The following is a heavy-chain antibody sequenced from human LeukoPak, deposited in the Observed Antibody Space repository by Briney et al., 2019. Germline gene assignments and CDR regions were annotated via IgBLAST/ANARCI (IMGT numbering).Heavy chain of an antibody. CDR2: ISNSGDDT. Sequence: GGSLTFTCTGSGFTFSNYVMSWLRQAPGKRLEWVSGISNSGDDTDYADYVKGRFTIYRDNSKNTLFLQMNILSVEDTAVYYCVKVCGGGGWYWSPWGQGTLVTVSS. V-gene: IGHV3-23*01. J-gene: IGHJ5*02. CDR1: GFTFSNYV. CDR3: VKVCGGGGWYWSP. D-gene: IGHD6-19*01.